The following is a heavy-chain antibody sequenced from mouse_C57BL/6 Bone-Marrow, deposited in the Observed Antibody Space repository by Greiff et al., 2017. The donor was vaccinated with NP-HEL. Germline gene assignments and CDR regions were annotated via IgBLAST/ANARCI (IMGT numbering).Heavy chain of an antibody. CDR3: AILLRYYFDY. CDR2: ISYDGSN. CDR1: GYSITSGYY. J-gene: IGHJ2*01. D-gene: IGHD1-1*01. V-gene: IGHV3-6*01. Sequence: EVQLQESGPGLVKPSPSLSLTCSVTGYSITSGYYWNWIRQFPGNKLEWMGYISYDGSNNYNPSLKNRTSITRDTSKNQFFLKLNSVTTEDTATYYCAILLRYYFDYWGQGTTLTVSS.